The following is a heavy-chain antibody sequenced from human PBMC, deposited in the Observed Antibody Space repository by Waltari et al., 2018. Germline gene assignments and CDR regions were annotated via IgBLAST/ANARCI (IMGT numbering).Heavy chain of an antibody. CDR3: ARPILIDDSSAYDTFDI. CDR2: IIPVFRTA. CDR1: GGTLSRHA. V-gene: IGHV1-69*01. D-gene: IGHD3-22*01. Sequence: QAQLVQSGAEVKKPGSSVKVSCKASGGTLSRHAIRWIRKAPGQGLEWMGGIIPVFRTASYAQKFHGRVTITADESTSTAYMELSSLTSEDTAVYFCARPILIDDSSAYDTFDIWGQGTMVTVSS. J-gene: IGHJ3*02.